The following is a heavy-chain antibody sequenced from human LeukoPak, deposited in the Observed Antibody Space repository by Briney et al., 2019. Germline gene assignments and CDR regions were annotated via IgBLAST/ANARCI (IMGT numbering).Heavy chain of an antibody. CDR1: GFTFGAYS. J-gene: IGHJ4*02. Sequence: GGSLRLSCAASGFTFGAYSMNWVRQAPGKGLEWVSCISSSSSYIYYADSVKGRFTISSDNAKNSLSLQMNSLRAEDTAVYYCARALEEGEYSGYDGPPGYWGQGTLVTVSS. V-gene: IGHV3-21*01. CDR2: ISSSSSYI. CDR3: ARALEEGEYSGYDGPPGY. D-gene: IGHD5-12*01.